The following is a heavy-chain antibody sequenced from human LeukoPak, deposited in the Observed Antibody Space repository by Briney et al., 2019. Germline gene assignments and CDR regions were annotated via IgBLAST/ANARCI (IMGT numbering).Heavy chain of an antibody. D-gene: IGHD3-10*01. J-gene: IGHJ6*03. CDR1: GYSISSGYY. V-gene: IGHV4-38-2*02. CDR2: IYYSGST. Sequence: SETLSLTCTVSGYSISSGYYWGWIRQPPGKGLEWIGSIYYSGSTYYNPSLKSRVTISVDTSKNQFSLKLSSVTAADTAVYYCARGFSHVSYYYYYMDVWGKGTTVTISS. CDR3: ARGFSHVSYYYYYMDV.